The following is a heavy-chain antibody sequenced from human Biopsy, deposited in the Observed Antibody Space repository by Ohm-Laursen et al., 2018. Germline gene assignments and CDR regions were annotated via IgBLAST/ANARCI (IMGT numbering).Heavy chain of an antibody. J-gene: IGHJ6*02. D-gene: IGHD4-23*01. CDR1: GFSFSDYH. V-gene: IGHV3-11*01. CDR2: ISGGRTI. CDR3: ARDTRWSPYSMDV. Sequence: SLRLSCSASGFSFSDYHMRWIRQAPGRGLEWVSYISGGRTIYYGDSMKGRATISRDNAKNSLYLQMHSLRAEDTAVYYCARDTRWSPYSMDVWGQGTTVTVSS.